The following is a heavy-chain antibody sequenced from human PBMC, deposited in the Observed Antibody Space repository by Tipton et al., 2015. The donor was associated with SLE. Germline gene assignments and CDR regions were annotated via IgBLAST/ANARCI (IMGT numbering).Heavy chain of an antibody. CDR1: GGSISTTTNY. CDR3: ARGTAKYQLILSDGFDM. V-gene: IGHV4-39*07. D-gene: IGHD2-2*01. Sequence: TLSLTCTVSGGSISTTTNYWGWIRQPPGKGLEWIGSIYYSGSAYSTYYNPSLKSRVTISVDTSKNQFSLKLTSVTAADTAVYYCARGTAKYQLILSDGFDMWGQGTMVTVSS. J-gene: IGHJ3*02. CDR2: IYYSGSAYST.